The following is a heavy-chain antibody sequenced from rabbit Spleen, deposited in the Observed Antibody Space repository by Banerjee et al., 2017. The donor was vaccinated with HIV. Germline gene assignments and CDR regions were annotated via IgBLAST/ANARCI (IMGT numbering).Heavy chain of an antibody. CDR3: VREAAYYFVL. Sequence: QSLEESGGDLVKPGASLTLTCTASGFSFSSSDYMCWVRQAPGKGLEWIACINMITSKSVYASWAKGRFIMSRTSSTKVTLQMTSLTAADTATYFCVREAAYYFVLWGQGTLVTVS. CDR1: GFSFSSSDY. CDR2: INMITSKS. J-gene: IGHJ4*01. D-gene: IGHD4-1*01. V-gene: IGHV1S40*01.